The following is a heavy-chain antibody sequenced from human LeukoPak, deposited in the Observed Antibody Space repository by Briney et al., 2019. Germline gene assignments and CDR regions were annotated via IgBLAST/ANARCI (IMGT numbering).Heavy chain of an antibody. Sequence: GGSLRLSCAASGFTFSSYWMSWVRQAPGKGLEWVAVISYDGSNKYYADSVKGRFTISRDNSKNTLYLQMNSLRAEDTAVYYCAREGDDFLKGASDYWGQGALVTVSS. J-gene: IGHJ4*02. V-gene: IGHV3-30*19. D-gene: IGHD3-9*01. CDR1: GFTFSSYW. CDR3: AREGDDFLKGASDY. CDR2: ISYDGSNK.